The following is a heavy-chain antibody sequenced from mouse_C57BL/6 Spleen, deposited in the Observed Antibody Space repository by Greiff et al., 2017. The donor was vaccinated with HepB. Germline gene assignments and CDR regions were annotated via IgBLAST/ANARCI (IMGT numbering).Heavy chain of an antibody. Sequence: QVQLQQPGAELVKPGASVKVSCKASGYTFTSYWMHWVKQRPGQGLEWIGRIHPSDSDTNYNQKFKGKATLTVGKSSSPAYMQLSSLTSEDSAIYYCAIERGYWYFDVWGTGTTVTVSS. J-gene: IGHJ1*03. CDR3: AIERGYWYFDV. CDR1: GYTFTSYW. CDR2: IHPSDSDT. V-gene: IGHV1-74*01.